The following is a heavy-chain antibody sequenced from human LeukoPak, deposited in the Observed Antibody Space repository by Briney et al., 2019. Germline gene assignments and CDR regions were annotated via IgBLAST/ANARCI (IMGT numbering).Heavy chain of an antibody. D-gene: IGHD4-17*01. Sequence: GGSLRLSCAASGFSFSGYGMHWVRQAPGKGLEWVAVIWYDGSNKYYADSVKGRFTISRDNSKNTLYLQMNSLRAEDTAVYYCARDSIGDFDYWGQGTLVTVSS. CDR2: IWYDGSNK. V-gene: IGHV3-33*01. CDR1: GFSFSGYG. J-gene: IGHJ4*02. CDR3: ARDSIGDFDY.